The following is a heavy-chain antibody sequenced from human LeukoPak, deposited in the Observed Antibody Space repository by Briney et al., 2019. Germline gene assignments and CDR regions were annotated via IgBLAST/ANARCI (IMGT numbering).Heavy chain of an antibody. CDR1: GGTFSSYA. V-gene: IGHV1-69*05. CDR3: AREHIVVVPAARDVNWFDP. J-gene: IGHJ5*02. CDR2: IIPIFGTA. Sequence: SVKVSCRASGGTFSSYAISWVRQAPGQGLEWMGGIIPIFGTANYAQKFQGRVTITTDESTSTAYMELSSLRSEDTAVYYCAREHIVVVPAARDVNWFDPWGQGTLVTVSS. D-gene: IGHD2-2*01.